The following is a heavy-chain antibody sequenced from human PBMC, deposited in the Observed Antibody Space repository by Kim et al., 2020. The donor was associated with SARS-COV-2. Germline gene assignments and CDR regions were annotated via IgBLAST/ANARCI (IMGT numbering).Heavy chain of an antibody. J-gene: IGHJ3*02. Sequence: SETLSLTCAVSGGSISGYYWSWVRQPPGKGLEWIGYIYYSGSTNYNPSLKSRVTISVDTSKNQFSLKLSSVTAADTAVYYCARALGVTIFGVVSSFDIWGQGTMVTVSS. CDR2: IYYSGST. CDR1: GGSISGYY. CDR3: ARALGVTIFGVVSSFDI. V-gene: IGHV4-59*01. D-gene: IGHD3-3*01.